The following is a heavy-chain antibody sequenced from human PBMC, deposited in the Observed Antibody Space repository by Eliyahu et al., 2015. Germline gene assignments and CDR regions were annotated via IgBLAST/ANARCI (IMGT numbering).Heavy chain of an antibody. J-gene: IGHJ4*02. V-gene: IGHV3-74*01. CDR2: INSDGSTT. D-gene: IGHD6-13*01. CDR3: ARTYIAAPFDY. Sequence: EVQLVESGGGLVQPGGSLRLSCAASGFTFSSYWMHWVRQAPGKGLVWVSRINSDGSTTTYADSVKGRFTISRDNAKNTLYLQMNSLRAEDTAVYYCARTYIAAPFDYWGQGTLVTVSS. CDR1: GFTFSSYW.